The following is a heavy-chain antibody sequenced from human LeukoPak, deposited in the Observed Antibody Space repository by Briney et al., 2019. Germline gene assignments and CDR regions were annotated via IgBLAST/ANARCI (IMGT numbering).Heavy chain of an antibody. J-gene: IGHJ6*02. Sequence: SETLSLTCTVSGGSISNYYWSWIRQPPGKGLEWIGYIYYSGTTNYNPSLKSRVTISVDTSKNQFSLKLSSVTAADTAVYYCARVNTVTDPIYYYYYGMDVWGQGTTVTVSS. D-gene: IGHD4-11*01. CDR2: IYYSGTT. V-gene: IGHV4-59*12. CDR1: GGSISNYY. CDR3: ARVNTVTDPIYYYYYGMDV.